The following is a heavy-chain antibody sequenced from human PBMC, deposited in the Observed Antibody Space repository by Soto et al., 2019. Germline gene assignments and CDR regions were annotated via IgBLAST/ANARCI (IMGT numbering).Heavy chain of an antibody. CDR2: IRDSGINT. CDR1: GFTFSSYA. J-gene: IGHJ4*02. D-gene: IGHD3-22*01. Sequence: EVQLLESGGDLVQPGGSLRLSCAASGFTFSSYAMSWVRQAPGKGLEWVSSIRDSGINTYYADSVKGRFTISRDNSKNTLYLHMNSLRAEDTALYYCAKVFYYYDSSGYYYFDYWGQGTLVTVSS. CDR3: AKVFYYYDSSGYYYFDY. V-gene: IGHV3-23*01.